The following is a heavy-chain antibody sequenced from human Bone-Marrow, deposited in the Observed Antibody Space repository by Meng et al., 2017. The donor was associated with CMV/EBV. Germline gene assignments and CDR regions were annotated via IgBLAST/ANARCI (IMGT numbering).Heavy chain of an antibody. V-gene: IGHV1-24*01. D-gene: IGHD1-7*01. CDR1: GYTLTELS. CDR3: ATSLLTLITGTTWDFDY. CDR2: FDPEDGET. J-gene: IGHJ4*02. Sequence: ASVKVSCKVSGYTLTELSMHWVRQAPGKGLEWMGGFDPEDGETIYAQKFQGRVTMTEDTSTDTAHMELSSLRSEDTAVYYCATSLLTLITGTTWDFDYWGQGTLVPVSS.